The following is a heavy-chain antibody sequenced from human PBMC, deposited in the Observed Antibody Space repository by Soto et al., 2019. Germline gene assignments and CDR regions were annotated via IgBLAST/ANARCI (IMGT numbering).Heavy chain of an antibody. CDR1: GFTFSSFA. CDR2: ILGSGGSP. CDR3: ARRPPEQRSFDY. Sequence: GGSLRLSCAASGFTFSSFAMHWVRQAPGKGLEWVSGILGSGGSPDYADAVKGRFTISRDNSRNTLFLQMNGLRAEDTAIYYCARRPPEQRSFDYWGQGTQVTVS. D-gene: IGHD6-25*01. V-gene: IGHV3-23*01. J-gene: IGHJ4*02.